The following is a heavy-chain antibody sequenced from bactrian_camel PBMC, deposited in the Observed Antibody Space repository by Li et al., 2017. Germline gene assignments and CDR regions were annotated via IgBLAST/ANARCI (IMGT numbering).Heavy chain of an antibody. J-gene: IGHJ4*01. CDR3: ATGVYCANVLGPSEYDT. CDR2: IATGSGNT. CDR1: GYTYNRNC. V-gene: IGHV3S1*01. Sequence: HVQLVESGGGSVQAGGSLRLSCAASGYTYNRNCMAWFRQAPGKEREGVARIATGSGNTYYADSVKGRFTISRDSAKTTLFLEMNSLKPDDTAMYYCATGVYCANVLGPSEYDTWGQGTQVTVS. D-gene: IGHD3*01.